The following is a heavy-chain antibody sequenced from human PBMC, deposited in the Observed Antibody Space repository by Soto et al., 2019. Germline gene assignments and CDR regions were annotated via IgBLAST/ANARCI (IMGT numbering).Heavy chain of an antibody. V-gene: IGHV3-23*01. CDR3: AKDQYYDYVWGSYPNNWFDP. Sequence: GGSLRLSCAASGFTFSSYAMSWVRQAPGKGLEWVSAISGSGGSTYYADSVKGRFTISRDNSKNTLYLQMNSLRAEDTAVYYCAKDQYYDYVWGSYPNNWFDPWGQGTLVTVSS. D-gene: IGHD3-16*02. J-gene: IGHJ5*02. CDR2: ISGSGGST. CDR1: GFTFSSYA.